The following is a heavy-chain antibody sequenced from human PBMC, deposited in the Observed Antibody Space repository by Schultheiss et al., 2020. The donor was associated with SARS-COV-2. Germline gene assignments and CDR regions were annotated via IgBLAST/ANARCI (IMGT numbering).Heavy chain of an antibody. V-gene: IGHV3-74*01. Sequence: GGSLRLSCAASGFTFSSSWMHWVCQAPGKGLVWVSRINSDGSSTNYADSVKGRFTISRDNSMNTLNLQMNNLRAEDTAVYYCAKDSSSGYYAGYWFDPWGQGTLVTVSS. CDR2: INSDGSST. CDR3: AKDSSSGYYAGYWFDP. D-gene: IGHD3-22*01. J-gene: IGHJ5*02. CDR1: GFTFSSSW.